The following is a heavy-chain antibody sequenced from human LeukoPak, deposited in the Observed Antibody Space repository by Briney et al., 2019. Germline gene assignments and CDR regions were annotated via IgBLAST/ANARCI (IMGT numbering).Heavy chain of an antibody. CDR3: AREGGGYYDSSGTADFDY. CDR1: GFTFSSYS. Sequence: GRSLRPSCAAPGFTFSSYSMHWVRQAPGKGLEWVAVISYDGSNRYYADSVKGRFTISRDNSKNTLYLQMNSLRAEDTAVYYCAREGGGYYDSSGTADFDYWGQGTLVTVSS. V-gene: IGHV3-30-3*01. D-gene: IGHD3-22*01. CDR2: ISYDGSNR. J-gene: IGHJ4*02.